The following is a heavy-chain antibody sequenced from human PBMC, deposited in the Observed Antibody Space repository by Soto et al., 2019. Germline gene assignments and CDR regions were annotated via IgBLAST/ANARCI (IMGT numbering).Heavy chain of an antibody. Sequence: QLQLQESGPGLVKPSETLSLTCTVSGGSISRINYYWGWIRQPPGKGLEWIGTIYYSGSTYYNASLKGRVTISLDTSKNQFSLKLSSVTAADTAVYYCARPGYGDYIMAIDYWGQGTLVTVSS. CDR1: GGSISRINYY. J-gene: IGHJ4*02. D-gene: IGHD4-17*01. CDR2: IYYSGST. V-gene: IGHV4-39*01. CDR3: ARPGYGDYIMAIDY.